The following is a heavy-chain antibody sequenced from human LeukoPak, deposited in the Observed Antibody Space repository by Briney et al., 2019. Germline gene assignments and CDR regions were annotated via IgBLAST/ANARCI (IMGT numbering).Heavy chain of an antibody. Sequence: SETLSLTCTVSSVSISSYYWSWIRQPPGKGLEWIGYIYYSGSTNYNPSLKSRVTISVDTSKSQFSLKLSSVTAADTAVYYCARGRYSSGSDYWGQGTLVTVSS. CDR2: IYYSGST. CDR1: SVSISSYY. CDR3: ARGRYSSGSDY. D-gene: IGHD6-19*01. V-gene: IGHV4-59*01. J-gene: IGHJ4*02.